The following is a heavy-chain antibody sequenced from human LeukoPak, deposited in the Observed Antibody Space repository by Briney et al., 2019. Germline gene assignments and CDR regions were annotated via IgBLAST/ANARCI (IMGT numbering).Heavy chain of an antibody. J-gene: IGHJ4*02. Sequence: GGSLRLSCAASGFTFSSYAMSWVRQVPGQGLEWVSAISGSGGRTYYTDSVKGRFTISRDNSKNTLYLQMNSLRAEDTAVYYCAKDRIPSSGWESDYWGQGTLVTVPS. CDR1: GFTFSSYA. D-gene: IGHD3-22*01. CDR3: AKDRIPSSGWESDY. CDR2: ISGSGGRT. V-gene: IGHV3-23*01.